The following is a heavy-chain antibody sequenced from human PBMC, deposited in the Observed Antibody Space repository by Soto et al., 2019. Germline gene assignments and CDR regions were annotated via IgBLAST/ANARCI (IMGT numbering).Heavy chain of an antibody. CDR1: GVTFSSYS. V-gene: IGHV3-48*01. J-gene: IGHJ4*02. CDR3: ARAEYYYDSSGPFPFDY. D-gene: IGHD3-22*01. CDR2: ISSSSSTI. Sequence: SLRLSCAACGVTFSSYSMNSVRKAPGKGLEWVSYISSSSSTIYYADSVKGRFTISRDNAKNSLYLQMNSLRAEDTAVYYCARAEYYYDSSGPFPFDYWGQGTLVTVSS.